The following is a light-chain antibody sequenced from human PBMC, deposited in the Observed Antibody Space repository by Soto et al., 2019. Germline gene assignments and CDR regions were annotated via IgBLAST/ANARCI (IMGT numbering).Light chain of an antibody. J-gene: IGKJ1*01. CDR2: GAS. V-gene: IGKV3-15*01. CDR1: QSVSSN. CDR3: QQYNNWPQT. Sequence: EIVMTQSPATLSVSPGERATLSCRASQSVSSNLGWYQQKPGQAPRLLIYGASTRATGIPGRFSGSGSGTEFTLNISSLQSEDFAVYYCQQYNNWPQTFGQGTKVDIK.